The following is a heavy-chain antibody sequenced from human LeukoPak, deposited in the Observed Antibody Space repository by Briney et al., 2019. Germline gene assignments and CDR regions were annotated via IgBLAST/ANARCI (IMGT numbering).Heavy chain of an antibody. Sequence: SETLSLTCTVSGGSISSYYWSWIRQPPGKGLEFIGYIHYSEGTNYNPSLKSRVTISVDTSKNHFSLKLSSVTAADTAVYYCARVGEGSFDIWGQGTMVTVSP. J-gene: IGHJ3*02. CDR3: ARVGEGSFDI. D-gene: IGHD3-16*01. CDR2: IHYSEGT. CDR1: GGSISSYY. V-gene: IGHV4-59*01.